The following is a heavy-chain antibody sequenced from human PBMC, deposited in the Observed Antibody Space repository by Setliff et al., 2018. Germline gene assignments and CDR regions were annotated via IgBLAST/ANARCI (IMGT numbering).Heavy chain of an antibody. J-gene: IGHJ4*02. V-gene: IGHV4-39*01. D-gene: IGHD3-10*01. CDR1: GGSISSSSYQ. CDR2: IYYSGTA. Sequence: SETLSLTCTVSGGSISSSSYQWGWVRQTPGEGLEWIGSIYYSGTAYYNPSLKSRVTISVDTSKNQFSLQVTSVTATDTAVYYCARHEFVGGYYGSVTYRHFDYWGQGILGTVSS. CDR3: ARHEFVGGYYGSVTYRHFDY.